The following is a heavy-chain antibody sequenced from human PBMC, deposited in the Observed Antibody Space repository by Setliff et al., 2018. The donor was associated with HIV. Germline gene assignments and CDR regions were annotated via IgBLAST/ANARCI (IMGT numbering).Heavy chain of an antibody. CDR2: ISYDGTNK. CDR1: GFTFSSYA. J-gene: IGHJ6*02. CDR3: AKDRHGDYFHYYGMDV. V-gene: IGHV3-30-3*01. D-gene: IGHD4-17*01. Sequence: GGSLRLSCAASGFTFSSYAMHWVRQAPGKGLEWVAVISYDGTNKYFADSVKGRFTISRDNPKNTLYLQMNSLRGDDTAMYYCAKDRHGDYFHYYGMDVWGQGTTVTVSS.